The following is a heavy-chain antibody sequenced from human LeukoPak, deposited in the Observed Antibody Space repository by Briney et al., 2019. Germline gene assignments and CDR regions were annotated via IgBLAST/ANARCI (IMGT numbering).Heavy chain of an antibody. D-gene: IGHD1-26*01. Sequence: GGSLRLSCAASGFTFSDYYTSWIRQAPGKGLEWVSYISSSGSTIYYADSVKGRFTISRDNAKNSLYLQMNSLRAEDTAVYYCARVRYSGSYYPYWGQGTLVTVSS. CDR3: ARVRYSGSYYPY. J-gene: IGHJ4*02. CDR2: ISSSGSTI. CDR1: GFTFSDYY. V-gene: IGHV3-11*04.